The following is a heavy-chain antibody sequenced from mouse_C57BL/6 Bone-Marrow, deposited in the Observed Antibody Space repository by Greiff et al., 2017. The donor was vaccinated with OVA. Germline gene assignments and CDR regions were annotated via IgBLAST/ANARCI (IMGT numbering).Heavy chain of an antibody. D-gene: IGHD2-3*01. CDR3: TRDGYYAMDY. CDR2: ISPGGDDT. V-gene: IGHV5-9-1*02. CDR1: GFTFTSYA. J-gene: IGHJ4*01. Sequence: EVMLVESGDGLVKPGASVKLSCAASGFTFTSYAMSWVRQTPEKRLEWVGYISPGGDDTCYTHTVKGRFTMSRDKARNTLYLQMSSLKSEDTAMYYSTRDGYYAMDYWGQGTSVTVSS.